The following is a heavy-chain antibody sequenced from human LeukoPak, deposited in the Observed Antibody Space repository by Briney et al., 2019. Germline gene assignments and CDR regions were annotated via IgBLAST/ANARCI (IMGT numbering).Heavy chain of an antibody. V-gene: IGHV3-30-3*02. D-gene: IGHD1-26*01. CDR3: AKSWSWVFDP. CDR1: GFTFSSYA. J-gene: IGHJ5*02. CDR2: ISYDGSNK. Sequence: PGRSLRLSCAASGFTFSSYAMHWVRQAPGKGLEWVAVISYDGSNKYYADSVKGRFTISRDISKDTLYLQMNSLRADDTAVYYCAKSWSWVFDPWGQGTLVTVSS.